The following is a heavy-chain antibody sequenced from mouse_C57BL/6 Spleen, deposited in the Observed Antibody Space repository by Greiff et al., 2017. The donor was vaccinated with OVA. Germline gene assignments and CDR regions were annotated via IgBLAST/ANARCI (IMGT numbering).Heavy chain of an antibody. J-gene: IGHJ3*01. Sequence: EVMLVESGGGLVKPGGSLKLSCAASGFTFSSYAMSWVRQTPEKRLEWVATISDGGSYTYYPDNVKGRFTISRDNAKNNLYLQMSHLKSEDTAMYYCANKEFAYWGQGTLVTVSA. CDR1: GFTFSSYA. V-gene: IGHV5-4*03. CDR3: ANKEFAY. CDR2: ISDGGSYT.